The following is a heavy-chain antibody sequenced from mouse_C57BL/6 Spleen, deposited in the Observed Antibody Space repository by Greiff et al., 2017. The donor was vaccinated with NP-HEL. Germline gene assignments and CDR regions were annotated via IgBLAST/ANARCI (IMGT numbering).Heavy chain of an antibody. J-gene: IGHJ1*03. Sequence: QVQLQQSGAELARPGASVKLSCKASGYTFTSYGISWVKQRTGQGLEWIGEIYPRSGNTYYNEKFKGKATLTADKSSSTAYMELRSLTSEDSAVYFCATPTGNSYWYFDVWGTGTTVTVSS. CDR3: ATPTGNSYWYFDV. D-gene: IGHD4-1*02. V-gene: IGHV1-81*01. CDR2: IYPRSGNT. CDR1: GYTFTSYG.